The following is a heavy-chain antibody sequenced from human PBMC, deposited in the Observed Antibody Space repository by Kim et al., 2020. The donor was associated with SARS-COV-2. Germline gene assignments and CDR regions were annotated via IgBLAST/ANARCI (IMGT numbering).Heavy chain of an antibody. V-gene: IGHV1-18*01. CDR2: ISAYNGNT. D-gene: IGHD3-9*01. Sequence: ASVKVSCKASGYTFTSYGISWVRQAPGQGLEWMGWISAYNGNTNYAQKLQGRVTMTTDTSTSTAYMALRSLRSDDTAVYYCAREGYDILTGLRAFDIWGQGTMVTVSS. CDR3: AREGYDILTGLRAFDI. J-gene: IGHJ3*02. CDR1: GYTFTSYG.